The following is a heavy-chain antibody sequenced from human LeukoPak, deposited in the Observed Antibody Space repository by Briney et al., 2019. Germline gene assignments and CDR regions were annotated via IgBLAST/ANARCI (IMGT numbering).Heavy chain of an antibody. J-gene: IGHJ6*03. Sequence: SETLSLTCAVSGYSISGAYYWGWIRQPPGKGLEWIGNIFHGGSTYYNPSLTSRVTISVDTSKNQFSLKLSSVTAADTAVYYCARVASHTITIFGLVHYYYYYMDVWGKGTTVTVSS. D-gene: IGHD3-3*01. CDR2: IFHGGST. V-gene: IGHV4-38-2*01. CDR1: GYSISGAYY. CDR3: ARVASHTITIFGLVHYYYYYMDV.